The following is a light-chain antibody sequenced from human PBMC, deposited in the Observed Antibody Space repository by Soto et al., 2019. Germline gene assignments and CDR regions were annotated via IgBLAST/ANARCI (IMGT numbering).Light chain of an antibody. CDR2: GAS. CDR1: QSVGSY. CDR3: QQYNTWPPRYT. V-gene: IGKV3-15*01. J-gene: IGKJ2*01. Sequence: EIVMTQSPATLSVSPGGRATLSCRASQSVGSYLAWYQQRPGQPPRLLIYGASTRATGIPARFSGSGSGTEFSLTISSLQSEDFAVYYCQQYNTWPPRYTLGQGTKLEIK.